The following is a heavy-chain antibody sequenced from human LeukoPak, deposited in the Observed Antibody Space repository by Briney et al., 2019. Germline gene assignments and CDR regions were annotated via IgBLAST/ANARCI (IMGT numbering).Heavy chain of an antibody. CDR2: ISGGGTPT. V-gene: IGHV3-23*01. J-gene: IGHJ1*01. CDR1: GFTFSSYA. Sequence: GGSLRLSCAASGFTFSSYAMHWVRQAPGKGLEWVSAISGGGTPTFYADSVKGRFITSRDNSKNTLYLQMNSLRVEDTAVYYCARDLDDYNDFPPIFQYWGQGTQVIVSS. D-gene: IGHD5-24*01. CDR3: ARDLDDYNDFPPIFQY.